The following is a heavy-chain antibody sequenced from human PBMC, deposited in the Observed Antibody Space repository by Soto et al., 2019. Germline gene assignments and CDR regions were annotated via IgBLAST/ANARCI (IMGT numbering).Heavy chain of an antibody. CDR1: GFTVSNNY. D-gene: IGHD1-26*01. CDR3: AGYSHKGD. V-gene: IGHV3-66*01. Sequence: LVESGGGLVQPGGSLRLSCAASGFTVSNNYMSWVRQAPGKGLEWVSLFYSGGSTHYADSVKGRFTISRDNSKNTLYLQMSSLRVEDTAVYYCAGYSHKGDWGQGTLVTVSS. J-gene: IGHJ4*02. CDR2: FYSGGST.